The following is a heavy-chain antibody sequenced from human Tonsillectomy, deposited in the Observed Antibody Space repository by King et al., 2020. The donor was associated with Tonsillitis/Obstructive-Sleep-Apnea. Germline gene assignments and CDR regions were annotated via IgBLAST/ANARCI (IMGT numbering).Heavy chain of an antibody. CDR1: GYTFTSYA. V-gene: IGHV7-4-1*02. D-gene: IGHD5-12*01. CDR2: INTNTGNP. CDR3: ARDPSLVVATIVGLSADAFDI. Sequence: VQLVQSGSELKKPGASVKVSCKASGYTFTSYAMNWVRQAPGQGLEWMGWINTNTGNPTYAQGFTGRFVFSLDTSVSTAYLQISSLKAEDTAVYYCARDPSLVVATIVGLSADAFDIWGQGTMVTVSS. J-gene: IGHJ3*02.